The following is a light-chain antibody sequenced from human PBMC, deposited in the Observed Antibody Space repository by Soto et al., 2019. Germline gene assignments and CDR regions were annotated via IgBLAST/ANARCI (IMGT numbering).Light chain of an antibody. CDR1: SSDVGGYNY. CDR2: DVS. J-gene: IGLJ2*01. CDR3: SSYTSSSTLL. Sequence: QSVLTQPASVSGSPGQSITISCTGTSSDVGGYNYVSWYQQHPGKAPKLMIYDVSNRPSGVSYRFSGSKSGYTASLTISGLQAEDEADYYCSSYTSSSTLLFGGGTKLTVL. V-gene: IGLV2-14*01.